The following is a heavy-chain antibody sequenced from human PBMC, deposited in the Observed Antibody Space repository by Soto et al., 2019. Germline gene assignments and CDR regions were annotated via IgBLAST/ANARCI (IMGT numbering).Heavy chain of an antibody. J-gene: IGHJ1*01. CDR2: IIPILGIA. Sequence: QVQLVHSGAEVKKPGSSVKVSCKASGGTFSSYTISWVRQAPGQGLEWMGRIIPILGIANYAQKFQGRVTITADKSTSTAYMELSSLRSEDTAVYYCARDHGDCSGGSCYYFQHWGQGTLVTVSS. CDR3: ARDHGDCSGGSCYYFQH. V-gene: IGHV1-69*04. CDR1: GGTFSSYT. D-gene: IGHD2-15*01.